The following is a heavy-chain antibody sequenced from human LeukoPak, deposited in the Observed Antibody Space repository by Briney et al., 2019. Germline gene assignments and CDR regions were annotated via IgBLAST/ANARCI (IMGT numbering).Heavy chain of an antibody. V-gene: IGHV3-11*04. CDR3: ATSRVFDH. CDR1: GFTFSDYF. J-gene: IGHJ4*02. CDR2: INSEGNNI. Sequence: GGSLRLSCVASGFTFSDYFMSWMRQAPGEGLEWLSFINSEGNNIYYADSVKGRFTISRDNARNTLYLEMNSLRMEDTAKYYYATSRVFDHWGQGTLVTVSS.